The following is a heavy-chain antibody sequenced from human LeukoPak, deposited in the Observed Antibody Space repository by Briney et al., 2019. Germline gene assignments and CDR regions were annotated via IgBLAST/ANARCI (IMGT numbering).Heavy chain of an antibody. J-gene: IGHJ4*02. Sequence: GGALRLSCAAAGFTFSSYAMSWGGQAPGKGREGGSDISGSGGSKYYADSVKGRFTISRDKYKNRLYLQMKRQRAEDTAVYYCAKGHCTNGICWLDWGQGTLLTVSS. CDR1: GFTFSSYA. V-gene: IGHV3-23*01. CDR2: ISGSGGSK. D-gene: IGHD2-8*01. CDR3: AKGHCTNGICWLD.